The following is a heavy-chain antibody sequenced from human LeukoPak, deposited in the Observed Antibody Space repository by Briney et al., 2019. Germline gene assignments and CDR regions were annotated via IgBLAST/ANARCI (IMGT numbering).Heavy chain of an antibody. J-gene: IGHJ4*02. CDR1: GFTFSSYA. Sequence: GGSLRLSCAASGFTFSSYAMSWVRQAPGKGLEWVSVISGSGGSTYYADSVKGRSTIFRDNSKNTLYLQMSSLRAEDTAVYYCVKGITAMVPFFDYWGQGTLVTVSS. D-gene: IGHD5-18*01. V-gene: IGHV3-23*01. CDR3: VKGITAMVPFFDY. CDR2: ISGSGGST.